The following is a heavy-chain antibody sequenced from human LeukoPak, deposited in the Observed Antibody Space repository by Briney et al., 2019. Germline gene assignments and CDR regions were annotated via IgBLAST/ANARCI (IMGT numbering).Heavy chain of an antibody. CDR1: GFTFSSYA. V-gene: IGHV3-23*01. D-gene: IGHD4-17*01. CDR3: AKGGDGDYTRRTYFDY. J-gene: IGHJ4*02. CDR2: ISGSGGST. Sequence: GGSLRLSCAASGFTFSSYAMGWVRQAPGKGLEWVSAISGSGGSTYYADSVKGRFTISRDNSKNTLYLQMNSLRAEDTAVYYCAKGGDGDYTRRTYFDYWGQGTLVTVSS.